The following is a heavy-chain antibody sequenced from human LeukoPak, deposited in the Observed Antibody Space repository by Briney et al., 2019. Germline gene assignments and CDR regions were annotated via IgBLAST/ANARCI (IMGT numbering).Heavy chain of an antibody. CDR3: ARDRPWGYYYYYMDV. V-gene: IGHV3-30*02. D-gene: IGHD3-16*01. CDR2: IRYDGSNK. Sequence: PGGSLRLSCAASGFTFSSYVMHWVRQAPGKGLEWVAFIRYDGSNKYYSDSVKGRFTISRDNSKNTLYLQMNSLRAEDTAVYYCARDRPWGYYYYYMDVWGKGTTVTVSS. CDR1: GFTFSSYV. J-gene: IGHJ6*03.